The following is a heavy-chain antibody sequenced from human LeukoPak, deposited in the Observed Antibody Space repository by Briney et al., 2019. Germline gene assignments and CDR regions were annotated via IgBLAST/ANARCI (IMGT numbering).Heavy chain of an antibody. CDR3: ARETYYYDSSGYYSVYYGMDV. CDR1: GGSISSGGYY. CDR2: IYYSGST. Sequence: SETLSLTCTVSGGSISSGGYYWSWIRQHPGKGLEWIGYIYYSGSTYYNPSLKSRVTISVDTSKNQFSLKLSSVTAADTAVYYCARETYYYDSSGYYSVYYGMDVWGQGTTVTVSS. J-gene: IGHJ6*02. D-gene: IGHD3-22*01. V-gene: IGHV4-31*03.